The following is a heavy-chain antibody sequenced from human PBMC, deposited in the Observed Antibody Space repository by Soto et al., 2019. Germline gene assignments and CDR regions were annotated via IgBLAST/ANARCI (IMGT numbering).Heavy chain of an antibody. CDR3: ARGGYCSGGSCPTPYYYYGMDV. Sequence: GGSLRLSCAASGFTFSSYAMHWVRQAPGKGLEWVAVISYDGSNKYYADSVKGRFTISRDNSKNTLYLQMNSLRAEDTAVYYCARGGYCSGGSCPTPYYYYGMDVWGQGTTVTVSS. D-gene: IGHD2-15*01. V-gene: IGHV3-30-3*01. CDR2: ISYDGSNK. J-gene: IGHJ6*02. CDR1: GFTFSSYA.